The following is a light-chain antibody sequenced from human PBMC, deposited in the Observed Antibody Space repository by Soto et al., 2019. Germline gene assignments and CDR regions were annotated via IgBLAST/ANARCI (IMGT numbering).Light chain of an antibody. CDR1: QSVSSN. CDR2: GAS. J-gene: IGKJ4*01. CDR3: QQYHKWPLT. V-gene: IGKV3-15*01. Sequence: EIVMTQSPATLSVSPGERATLSCRASQSVSSNLAWYQQKPGQAPRLLIYGASTRATGNPARFGGSGSGTEFILTISSLQSEDFAVYYCQQYHKWPLTFGGGTKVEI.